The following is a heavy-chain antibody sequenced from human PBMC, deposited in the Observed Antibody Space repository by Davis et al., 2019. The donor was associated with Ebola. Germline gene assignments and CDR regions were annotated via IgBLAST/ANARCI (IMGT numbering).Heavy chain of an antibody. CDR3: ARAPPLYYYDSSGYFSSIGYFDY. CDR1: GFTFSSYA. V-gene: IGHV3-23*01. J-gene: IGHJ4*02. Sequence: GGSLRLSCAASGFTFSSYAMSWVRQAPGKGLEWVSAISGSGGSTYYADSVKGRFTISRDNSKNTLYPQMNSLRAEDTAVYYCARAPPLYYYDSSGYFSSIGYFDYWGQGTLVTVSS. CDR2: ISGSGGST. D-gene: IGHD3-22*01.